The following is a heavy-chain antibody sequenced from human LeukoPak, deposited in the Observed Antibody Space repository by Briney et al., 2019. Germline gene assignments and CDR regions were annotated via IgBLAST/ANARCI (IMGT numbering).Heavy chain of an antibody. CDR2: IYYSGST. J-gene: IGHJ6*03. CDR3: ARRYGDYVWGSYYYYMDV. V-gene: IGHV4-59*01. D-gene: IGHD3-16*01. CDR1: GGSISSYY. Sequence: SETLSLTCTVSGGSISSYYWSWIRQPPGKGLEWIGYIYYSGSTNYNPSLKSRVTISVDTSKNQFSLKLSSVTAADTAVYYCARRYGDYVWGSYYYYMDVWGKGTTVTISS.